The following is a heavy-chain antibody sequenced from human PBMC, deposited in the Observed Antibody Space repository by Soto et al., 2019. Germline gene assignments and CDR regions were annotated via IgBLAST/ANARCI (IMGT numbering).Heavy chain of an antibody. D-gene: IGHD2-2*01. J-gene: IGHJ6*02. CDR1: GGSFSGYC. CDR3: ARGGGKVVPAAISYYYGMDV. Sequence: QVQLQQWGAGLLKPSETLSLTCAVYGGSFSGYCWSWIRQPPGKGLEWIGEINHSGSTNDNPSLKSRVTISVDTSKIQFSLKLSSVTAADTAVYYCARGGGKVVPAAISYYYGMDVWGQGTTVTVSS. V-gene: IGHV4-34*01. CDR2: INHSGST.